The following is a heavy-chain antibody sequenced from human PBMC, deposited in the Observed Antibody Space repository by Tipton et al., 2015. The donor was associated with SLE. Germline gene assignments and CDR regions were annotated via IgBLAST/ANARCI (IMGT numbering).Heavy chain of an antibody. V-gene: IGHV3-23*01. D-gene: IGHD6-13*01. J-gene: IGHJ6*02. CDR1: GFTFSFYT. CDR3: AKAIAPDRRFSMDV. CDR2: ITGSGYTT. Sequence: SLRLSCAASGFTFSFYTMTWVRQAPGRGLEWVSSITGSGYTTYYTDSVRGRFTVSRDNSKDTVHLEMRNLRAEDTAVYFCAKAIAPDRRFSMDVWGQGTTVTASS.